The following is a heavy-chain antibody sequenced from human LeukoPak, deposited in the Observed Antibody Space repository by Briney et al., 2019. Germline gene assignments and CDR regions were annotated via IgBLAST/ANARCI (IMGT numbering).Heavy chain of an antibody. CDR1: GFTFSSYA. Sequence: GGSPRLSCAASGFTFSSYAMHWVRQAPGKGLEWVAVISYDGSNKYYADSVKGRFTISRDNSKNTLYLQMNSLRAEDTAVYYCARGGDSSGYRIDYWGQGTLVTVSS. CDR3: ARGGDSSGYRIDY. J-gene: IGHJ4*02. CDR2: ISYDGSNK. D-gene: IGHD3-22*01. V-gene: IGHV3-30*01.